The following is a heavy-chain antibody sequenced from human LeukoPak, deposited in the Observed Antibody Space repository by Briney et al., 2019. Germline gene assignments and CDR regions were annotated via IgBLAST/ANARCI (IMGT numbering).Heavy chain of an antibody. CDR1: GFTVSSHY. Sequence: GGSLRLSCAASGFTVSSHYMTWVRQAPGKGLEWVSLIFSGSSTYYADSVKGRFTISRDNSKNTLYLQLNSLRADDTAVYYCARRRSKAYENWGQGTLVTVSS. CDR3: ARRRSKAYEN. V-gene: IGHV3-53*01. J-gene: IGHJ4*02. CDR2: IFSGSST. D-gene: IGHD3-22*01.